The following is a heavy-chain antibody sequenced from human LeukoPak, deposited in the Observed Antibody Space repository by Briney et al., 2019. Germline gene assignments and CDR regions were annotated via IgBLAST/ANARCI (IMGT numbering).Heavy chain of an antibody. Sequence: GSLRLSCAASGFTFSSYAMSWVRQAPGKGLEWVSAISGSGGSTYYADSVKGRFTISRDNAKNSLYLQMNSLRAEDTAVYYCARDPPPASSSWYWDYYYGMDVWGQGTTVTVSS. CDR2: ISGSGGST. D-gene: IGHD6-13*01. J-gene: IGHJ6*02. CDR3: ARDPPPASSSWYWDYYYGMDV. CDR1: GFTFSSYA. V-gene: IGHV3-23*01.